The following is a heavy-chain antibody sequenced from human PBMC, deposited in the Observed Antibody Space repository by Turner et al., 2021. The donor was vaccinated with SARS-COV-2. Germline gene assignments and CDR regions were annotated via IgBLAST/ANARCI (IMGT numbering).Heavy chain of an antibody. CDR3: SRVQCSIDY. J-gene: IGHJ4*02. D-gene: IGHD3-10*02. CDR1: GFMFSSFT. Sequence: EVHREASGGCLVKPEVSLTLSCSASGFMFSSFTMKWVRQAPGKGLEWVSSISHSSKYTYYADSVRGRFSISRDNAKNSVYLEMNTLRADDTAVYFCSRVQCSIDYWCQGILVTVSS. CDR2: ISHSSKYT. V-gene: IGHV3-21*06.